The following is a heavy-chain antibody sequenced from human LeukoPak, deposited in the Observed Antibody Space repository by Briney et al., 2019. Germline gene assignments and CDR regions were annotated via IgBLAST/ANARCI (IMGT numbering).Heavy chain of an antibody. CDR1: GYTFTSYG. Sequence: ASVKVSCTASGYTFTSYGISWVRQAPGQGLEWMGWISAYNGNTNYAQKLQGRVTMTTDTSTSTAYMELRSLRSDDTAVYYCARVADDDILTGYPPDYYYYGMDVWGKGTTVTVSS. V-gene: IGHV1-18*04. D-gene: IGHD3-9*01. CDR2: ISAYNGNT. J-gene: IGHJ6*04. CDR3: ARVADDDILTGYPPDYYYYGMDV.